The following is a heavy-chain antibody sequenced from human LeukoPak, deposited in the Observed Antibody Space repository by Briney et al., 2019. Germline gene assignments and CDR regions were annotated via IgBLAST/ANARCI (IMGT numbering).Heavy chain of an antibody. CDR2: ISSSSSYI. J-gene: IGHJ5*02. V-gene: IGHV3-21*01. CDR1: GFTLSSYG. Sequence: GGSLRLSCAASGFTLSSYGMHWVRQAPGKGLEWVSSISSSSSYIYYADSVKGRFTISRDNAKNSLYLQMNSLRAEDTAVYYCARDGASGSGSYYKEVENWFDPWGQGTLVTVSS. CDR3: ARDGASGSGSYYKEVENWFDP. D-gene: IGHD3-10*01.